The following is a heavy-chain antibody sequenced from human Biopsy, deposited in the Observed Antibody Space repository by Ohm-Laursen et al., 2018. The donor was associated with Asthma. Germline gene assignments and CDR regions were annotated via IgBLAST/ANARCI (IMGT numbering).Heavy chain of an antibody. Sequence: SLRLSCTASGFTFSSFGMHWVRQAPGKGLEWVACISYDGSNKYYADSVKGRSTISRDNSKNTLYLQMNSLREEDTAVYYCVRDGTDDAFDIWGQGTVVSVSS. V-gene: IGHV3-30*03. D-gene: IGHD1-1*01. CDR2: ISYDGSNK. CDR3: VRDGTDDAFDI. CDR1: GFTFSSFG. J-gene: IGHJ3*02.